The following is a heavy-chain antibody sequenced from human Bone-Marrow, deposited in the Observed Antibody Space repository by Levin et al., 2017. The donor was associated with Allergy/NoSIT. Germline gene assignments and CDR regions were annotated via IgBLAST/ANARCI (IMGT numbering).Heavy chain of an antibody. CDR2: VDPVGSKA. Sequence: KRGESLKISCQGSGYNFASYWINWLRQMPGKGLEWMGRVDPVGSKAFYSPSFQGHVSISADRSINTAYLQWSSLQASDAAMYYCATLPYCGDGCYSGDFDYWGQGTLVTVSS. D-gene: IGHD2-21*02. J-gene: IGHJ4*02. V-gene: IGHV5-10-1*01. CDR3: ATLPYCGDGCYSGDFDY. CDR1: GYNFASYW.